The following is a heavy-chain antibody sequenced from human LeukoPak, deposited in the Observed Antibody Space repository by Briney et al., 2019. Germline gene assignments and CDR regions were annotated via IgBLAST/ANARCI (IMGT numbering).Heavy chain of an antibody. CDR2: ISNSGSTI. D-gene: IGHD1-26*01. V-gene: IGHV3-48*03. Sequence: GGSLRLSCAASGFTFSSYEMNWVRQAPGKGLEWVSYISNSGSTIYYADSVKGRFTISRDNAKNLLYLQMNSLRAEDTAVYYCARYSGSYYYFDCWGQGTLVTVSS. CDR3: ARYSGSYYYFDC. J-gene: IGHJ4*02. CDR1: GFTFSSYE.